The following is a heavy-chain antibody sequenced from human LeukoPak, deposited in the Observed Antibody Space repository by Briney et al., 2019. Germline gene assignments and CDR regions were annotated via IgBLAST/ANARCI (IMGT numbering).Heavy chain of an antibody. D-gene: IGHD6-13*01. J-gene: IGHJ5*02. Sequence: ASVKVACKASGYTFTGYYMHWVRQAPGQGLEWMGRINPNSGDTNYAQKFQGRVTMTRDTSISTAYMELSRLRSDDTAVYYCARDFGSSSREPYNWFDPWGQGTLVTVSS. CDR3: ARDFGSSSREPYNWFDP. CDR2: INPNSGDT. CDR1: GYTFTGYY. V-gene: IGHV1-2*06.